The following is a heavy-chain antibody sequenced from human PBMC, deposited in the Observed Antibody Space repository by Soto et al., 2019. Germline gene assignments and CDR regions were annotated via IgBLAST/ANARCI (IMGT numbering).Heavy chain of an antibody. J-gene: IGHJ5*02. Sequence: QVQLVQSGAEVKKPGSSVKVSCKASGGTSRSLSITWVRQAPGQGLERMGGFTPLFGIQNYPQKFQGSLTTTADKSTGTAYLELSSLRSEDTAVYYCARDTHSAGGWFDPWGRGTLVTVSS. D-gene: IGHD2-15*01. CDR3: ARDTHSAGGWFDP. CDR1: GGTSRSLS. V-gene: IGHV1-69*17. CDR2: FTPLFGIQ.